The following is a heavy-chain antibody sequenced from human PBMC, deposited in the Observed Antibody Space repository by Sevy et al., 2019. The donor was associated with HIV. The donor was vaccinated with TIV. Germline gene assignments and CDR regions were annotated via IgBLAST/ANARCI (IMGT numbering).Heavy chain of an antibody. Sequence: GGYLRLSCAASGFTFTNYAMNWVRQAPGKGLEWVSGISDSGDTPHYAESVKGRFTISRDNSKNTVSLQMSSLRAEDTAIYYCAKLPSTVMFREKGYWGQGTRVTVSS. CDR3: AKLPSTVMFREKGY. CDR1: GFTFTNYA. J-gene: IGHJ4*02. CDR2: ISDSGDTP. D-gene: IGHD3-10*01. V-gene: IGHV3-23*01.